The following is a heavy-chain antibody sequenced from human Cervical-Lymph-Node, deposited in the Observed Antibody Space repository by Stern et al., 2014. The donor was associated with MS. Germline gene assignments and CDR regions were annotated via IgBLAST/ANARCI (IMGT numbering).Heavy chain of an antibody. CDR2: ISWNSGDI. V-gene: IGHV3-9*01. J-gene: IGHJ6*02. Sequence: VQLVESGGGLVQPGRSLRLSCAASGFTFDDYAMHWVRPAPAKGLEWVSGISWNSGDIDYTDSVKGRFPISRDNAKNSLYVQMDSLRTEDTALYYCAKDNNSQRRGTMDVGGQGTTVTGSS. CDR3: AKDNNSQRRGTMDV. CDR1: GFTFDDYA. D-gene: IGHD1-1*01.